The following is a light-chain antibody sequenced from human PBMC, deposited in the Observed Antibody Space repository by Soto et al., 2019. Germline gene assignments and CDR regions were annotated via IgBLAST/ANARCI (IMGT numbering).Light chain of an antibody. CDR2: GAS. Sequence: EIVLTQSPATLSLSPGERATLSCRASQSVSSYLAWYQQKPGQAPRLLIYGASSRATGIPDRFSGSGSGTDFTLTISRREPEDFAVYYCQQYGSSPPITFGQGTQLDIK. J-gene: IGKJ5*01. CDR1: QSVSSY. V-gene: IGKV3-20*01. CDR3: QQYGSSPPIT.